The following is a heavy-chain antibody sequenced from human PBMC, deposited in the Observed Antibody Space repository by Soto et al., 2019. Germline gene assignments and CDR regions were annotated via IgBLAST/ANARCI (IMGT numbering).Heavy chain of an antibody. CDR1: GFTFSSYA. J-gene: IGHJ4*02. Sequence: HPGGSLRLSCAASGFTFSSYAMSWVRQAPGKGLEWVSAISGSGGSTYYADSVKGRFTISRDNSKNTLYLQMNSLRAEDTAVYYCAKDRMVRGDTSDEYYFDYWGQGTLVTVSS. V-gene: IGHV3-23*01. D-gene: IGHD3-10*01. CDR3: AKDRMVRGDTSDEYYFDY. CDR2: ISGSGGST.